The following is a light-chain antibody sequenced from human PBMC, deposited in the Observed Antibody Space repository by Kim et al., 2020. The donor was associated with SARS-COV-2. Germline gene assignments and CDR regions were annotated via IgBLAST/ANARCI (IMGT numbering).Light chain of an antibody. CDR1: SSNIGSNY. V-gene: IGLV1-47*01. CDR2: RNN. CDR3: AAWDDSLSGPGV. J-gene: IGLJ3*02. Sequence: ELTQPPSASGTPGQRVTISCSGSSSNIGSNYVYWYQQLPGTAPKLLIYRNNQRPSGVPDRFTGSKSGTSASLAISGLRSEDEADYYCAAWDDSLSGPGVFGGGTQLTVL.